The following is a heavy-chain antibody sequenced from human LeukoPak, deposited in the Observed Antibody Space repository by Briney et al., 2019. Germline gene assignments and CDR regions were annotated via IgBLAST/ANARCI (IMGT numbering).Heavy chain of an antibody. D-gene: IGHD2-8*01. V-gene: IGHV4-4*02. Sequence: PSGTLSLTCGVSGGSISNTNWWSWVRQPPGQGLEWIGEISLTGLTHYNPSLESRVTVSLDRSKNQLSLNLTSVTAADTAVYYCSRENGAFSPFGYWGQGTLVTVLS. CDR1: GGSISNTNW. CDR2: ISLTGLT. J-gene: IGHJ4*02. CDR3: SRENGAFSPFGY.